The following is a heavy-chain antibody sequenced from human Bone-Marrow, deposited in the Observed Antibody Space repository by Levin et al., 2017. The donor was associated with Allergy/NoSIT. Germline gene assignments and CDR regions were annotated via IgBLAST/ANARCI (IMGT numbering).Heavy chain of an antibody. V-gene: IGHV3-30*04. CDR2: ISLDGSSE. CDR1: RFTFSTYA. D-gene: IGHD6-19*01. CDR3: AREVAGWYLEGAFDV. J-gene: IGHJ3*01. Sequence: LSLTCAASRFTFSTYAMNWVRQAPGKGLEWVAAISLDGSSEYYTDSVKGRFTISRDNSKNTLYLQMNSLTPEDPAVYYCAREVAGWYLEGAFDVWGQGTTLTVSS.